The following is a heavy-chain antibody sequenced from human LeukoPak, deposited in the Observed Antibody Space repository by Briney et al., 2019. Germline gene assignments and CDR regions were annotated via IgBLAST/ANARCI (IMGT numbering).Heavy chain of an antibody. CDR2: INHSGST. D-gene: IGHD1-26*01. CDR1: GGSFSGCY. V-gene: IGHV4-34*01. CDR3: ARLRGSCYVRILSAFDI. J-gene: IGHJ3*02. Sequence: PSETLSLTCAVYGGSFSGCYWSWIRQPPGKGLEWIGEINHSGSTNYNPSLKSRVTISVDTSKNQFSLKLSSVTAADTAVYYCARLRGSCYVRILSAFDIWGQGTMVTVSS.